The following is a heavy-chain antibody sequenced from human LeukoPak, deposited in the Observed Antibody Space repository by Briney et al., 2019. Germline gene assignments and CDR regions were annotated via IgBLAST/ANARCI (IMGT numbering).Heavy chain of an antibody. CDR3: ARDHRALRLGELSPPGY. CDR1: GYTFTGYY. J-gene: IGHJ4*02. Sequence: GPSVKVSCKASGYTFTGYYMHWVRQAPGQGLEWMGWINPNSGGTNYAQKFQGRVTMTRDTSISTAYMELSRLRSDDTAVYYCARDHRALRLGELSPPGYWGQGTLVTVSS. D-gene: IGHD3-16*02. CDR2: INPNSGGT. V-gene: IGHV1-2*02.